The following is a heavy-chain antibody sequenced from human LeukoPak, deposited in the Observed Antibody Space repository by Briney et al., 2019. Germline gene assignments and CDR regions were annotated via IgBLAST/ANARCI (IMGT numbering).Heavy chain of an antibody. CDR1: GGSISSGGYS. Sequence: SQTLSLTCAVSGGSISSGGYSWSWIRQPPGKGLEWIGYIYHSGSTYYNPSLKSRVTISVDRSKNQFSLKLSSVTAADTAVYYCARRGELSDFDYWGRGTLVTVSS. CDR2: IYHSGST. V-gene: IGHV4-30-2*01. D-gene: IGHD3-16*02. J-gene: IGHJ4*02. CDR3: ARRGELSDFDY.